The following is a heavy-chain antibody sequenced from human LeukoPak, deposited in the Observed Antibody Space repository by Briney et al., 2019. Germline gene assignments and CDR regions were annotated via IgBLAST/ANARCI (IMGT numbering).Heavy chain of an antibody. Sequence: PAGSLRLSRAASGFTFSNAWMSWVRQAPGKGLEWVGRIETKSDGGTTVYAAPVKGRLTISRDDSKNTLYLQMNSLKAEDTAVYYCTTHQVSYQYYWGQGTLVTVSS. CDR2: IETKSDGGTT. V-gene: IGHV3-15*04. CDR1: GFTFSNAW. CDR3: TTHQVSYQYY. J-gene: IGHJ4*02. D-gene: IGHD1-26*01.